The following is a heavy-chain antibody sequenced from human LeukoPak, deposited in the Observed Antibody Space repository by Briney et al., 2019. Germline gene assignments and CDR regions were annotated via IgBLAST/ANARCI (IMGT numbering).Heavy chain of an antibody. J-gene: IGHJ1*01. Sequence: PGGSLRLSCAASGFTFRSYAMSWLRQVPGKGLEWVSGTSGSGGTTYYADSVKGRFTISRDYSKDTLYLQMNSLRAEDTAVYFCAKANSGSFYGYFQHWGQGTLVTVSS. V-gene: IGHV3-23*01. D-gene: IGHD1-26*01. CDR3: AKANSGSFYGYFQH. CDR1: GFTFRSYA. CDR2: TSGSGGTT.